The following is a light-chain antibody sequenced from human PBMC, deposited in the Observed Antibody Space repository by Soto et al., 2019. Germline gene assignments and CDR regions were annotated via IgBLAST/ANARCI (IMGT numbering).Light chain of an antibody. Sequence: QSSLTQPASVSGSPGQSITTSCTGTSSDVGGSNYVSWYQQHPGKAPKLMIYEVTSRPSGVSTRFSGSKSGNTASLTISGLQAEDEADYYCSSYTTSSILYVFGTGTKVTVL. V-gene: IGLV2-14*01. CDR2: EVT. CDR3: SSYTTSSILYV. J-gene: IGLJ1*01. CDR1: SSDVGGSNY.